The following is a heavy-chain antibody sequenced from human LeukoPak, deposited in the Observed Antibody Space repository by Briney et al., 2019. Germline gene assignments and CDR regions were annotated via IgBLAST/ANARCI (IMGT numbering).Heavy chain of an antibody. J-gene: IGHJ4*02. D-gene: IGHD2-15*01. CDR1: GDSFTTYW. V-gene: IGHV5-51*01. Sequence: GESLKISCKGSGDSFTTYWIGWVRQMPGKGLEWMGIIYLGDSDTRYSPSFQGLVTISADKSISTAYLQWSSLKASDTAMYYCARQVLSGGVDYWGQGTLVTVSS. CDR2: IYLGDSDT. CDR3: ARQVLSGGVDY.